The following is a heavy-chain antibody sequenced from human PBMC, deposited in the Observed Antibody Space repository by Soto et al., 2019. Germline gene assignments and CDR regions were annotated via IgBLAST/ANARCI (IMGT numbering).Heavy chain of an antibody. CDR1: GFTFSSFV. CDR2: ISPGADVS. V-gene: IGHV3-23*01. J-gene: IGHJ3*01. D-gene: IGHD1-20*01. CDR3: VRRAITATTKWGAFDV. Sequence: GGSLRLSCAASGFTFSSFVMNGVRQAPGKGLEWVSTISPGADVSHYTDSVKGRFTISRDNSRRTLHLQMDSLRVEDAAVYFCVRRAITATTKWGAFDVWGQGTAVTVS.